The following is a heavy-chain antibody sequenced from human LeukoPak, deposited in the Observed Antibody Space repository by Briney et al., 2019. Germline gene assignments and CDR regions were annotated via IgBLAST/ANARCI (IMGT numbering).Heavy chain of an antibody. D-gene: IGHD3-9*01. CDR1: GFTFSSYA. J-gene: IGHJ1*01. Sequence: GGSLRLSCAASGFTFSSYAMSWVRQAPGKGLEWVSAISGSGGSTYYADSVKGRFTISRDNSKNTLYLQMNSLGAEDTAIYYCAKCYRGYEILNGYPPELGFQHWGQGTLVTVSS. CDR2: ISGSGGST. V-gene: IGHV3-23*01. CDR3: AKCYRGYEILNGYPPELGFQH.